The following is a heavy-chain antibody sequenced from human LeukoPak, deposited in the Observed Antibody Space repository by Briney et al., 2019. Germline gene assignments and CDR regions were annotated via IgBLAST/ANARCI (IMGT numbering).Heavy chain of an antibody. CDR2: ISSSSSYT. J-gene: IGHJ5*02. Sequence: GGSLRLSCAASGFTFSDYYMSWIRQAPGKGLEWVSYISSSSSYTNYADSVKGRFTISRDNAKNSLYLQMNSLRAEDTAVYYCARVGPDYGDYKSFDPWGQGTLVTVSS. D-gene: IGHD4-17*01. CDR3: ARVGPDYGDYKSFDP. V-gene: IGHV3-11*06. CDR1: GFTFSDYY.